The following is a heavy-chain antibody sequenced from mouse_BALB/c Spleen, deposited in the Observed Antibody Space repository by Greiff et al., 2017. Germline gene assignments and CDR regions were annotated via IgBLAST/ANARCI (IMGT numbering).Heavy chain of an antibody. Sequence: EVQLQQSGPELVKPGASVKMSCKASGYTFTSYVMHWVKQKPGQGLEWIGYINPYNDGTKYNEKFKGKATLTSDKSSSTAYMELSSLTSEDSAVYYCARGSYYCSRTLYYFDYWGQGTTLTVSS. D-gene: IGHD1-1*01. J-gene: IGHJ2*01. CDR3: ARGSYYCSRTLYYFDY. V-gene: IGHV1-14*01. CDR1: GYTFTSYV. CDR2: INPYNDGT.